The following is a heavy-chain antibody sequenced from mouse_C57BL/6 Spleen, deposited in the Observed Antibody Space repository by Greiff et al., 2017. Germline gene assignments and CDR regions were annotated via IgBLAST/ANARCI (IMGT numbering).Heavy chain of an antibody. Sequence: QVQLKQPGAELVKPGASVKVSCKASGYTFTSYWMHWVKQRPGQGLEWIGRIHPSDSDTNYNQKFKGKATLTVDKSSSTAYMQLSSLTSEYSAVYYCAHCNPWYAYWGQGTLVTVSA. J-gene: IGHJ3*01. CDR1: GYTFTSYW. V-gene: IGHV1-74*01. CDR3: AHCNPWYAY. CDR2: IHPSDSDT. D-gene: IGHD2-1*01.